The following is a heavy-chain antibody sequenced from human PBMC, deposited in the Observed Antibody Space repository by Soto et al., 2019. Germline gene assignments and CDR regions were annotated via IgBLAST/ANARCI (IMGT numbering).Heavy chain of an antibody. D-gene: IGHD1-26*01. Sequence: ASVKVSCKASGGTFSSYAISWVRQAPGQGLEWMGGIIPIFGTANYAQKFQGRVTITADESTSTAYMELSSLRSEDTAVYYCARRNIVGATPSYYYGMDVWGQGTTVTVSS. CDR2: IIPIFGTA. J-gene: IGHJ6*02. V-gene: IGHV1-69*13. CDR3: ARRNIVGATPSYYYGMDV. CDR1: GGTFSSYA.